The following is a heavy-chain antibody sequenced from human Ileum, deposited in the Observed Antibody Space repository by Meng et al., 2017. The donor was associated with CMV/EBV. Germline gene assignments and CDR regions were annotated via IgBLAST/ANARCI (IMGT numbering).Heavy chain of an antibody. J-gene: IGHJ4*02. D-gene: IGHD3-3*01. CDR2: IYGSGST. CDR1: DFTVSGKY. V-gene: IGHV3-53*01. Sequence: VQLVESGGGLIQPGGSLRLSCAASDFTVSGKYMSWVRQAPGKGLEWVSLIYGSGSTYYADSVKGRFTISRDNAKNTLYLQMNSLRAEDTAVYHCASRPSGDYPYFDFWGQGTLVTVSS. CDR3: ASRPSGDYPYFDF.